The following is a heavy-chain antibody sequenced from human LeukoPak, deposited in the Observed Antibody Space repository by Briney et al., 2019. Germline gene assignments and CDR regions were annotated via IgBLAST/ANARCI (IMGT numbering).Heavy chain of an antibody. J-gene: IGHJ5*02. Sequence: ASVKVSCKASGYTFTSYGIIWVRQAPGQGLEWMGWISAYNGNTNYGQKLQGRVTMTTDTCTSTAYMELRSLRSDDTAVYYCARDERITMIVATNWFDPWGQGTLVTVSS. CDR3: ARDERITMIVATNWFDP. CDR1: GYTFTSYG. CDR2: ISAYNGNT. D-gene: IGHD3-22*01. V-gene: IGHV1-18*01.